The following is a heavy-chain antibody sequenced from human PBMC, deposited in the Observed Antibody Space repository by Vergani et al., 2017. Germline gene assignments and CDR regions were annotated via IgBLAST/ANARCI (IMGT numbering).Heavy chain of an antibody. CDR1: GGSLSSGGYY. D-gene: IGHD4-17*01. V-gene: IGHV4-31*03. CDR3: ARSELVTTSYDY. CDR2: IYYSGST. J-gene: IGHJ4*02. Sequence: QVQLQESGPGLVKPSQTLSLTCTVSGGSLSSGGYYWSWIRQHPGKGLEWIGYIYYSGSTYYNPSLKSRVTISVDTSKNQFSLKLSSVTAADTAVYYCARSELVTTSYDYWGQGTLVTVSS.